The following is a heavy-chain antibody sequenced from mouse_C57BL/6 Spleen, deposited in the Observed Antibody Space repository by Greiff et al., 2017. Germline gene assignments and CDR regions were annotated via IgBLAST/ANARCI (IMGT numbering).Heavy chain of an antibody. J-gene: IGHJ3*01. CDR1: GYTFTSYW. CDR2: IHPNSGST. D-gene: IGHD2-3*01. V-gene: IGHV1-64*01. CDR3: SRLRDGYYSPFAY. Sequence: VQLQQPGAELVKPGASVKLSCKASGYTFTSYWMHWVKQRPGQGLEWIGMIHPNSGSTNYNEKFKSKATLTVDKSSSTAYMQLSSLTSEDSAVYCCSRLRDGYYSPFAYWGQGTLVTVSA.